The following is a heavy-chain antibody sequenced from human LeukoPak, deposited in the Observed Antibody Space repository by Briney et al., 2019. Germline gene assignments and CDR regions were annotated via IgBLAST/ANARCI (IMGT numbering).Heavy chain of an antibody. Sequence: GGSLRLSCAASGFTFSSYGMHWVRQAPGKGLEWVAFIRYGGSNKYYADSVKGRFTISRDNSKNTLYLQMNSLRAEDTAVYYCAKDLIAVAGTLGYWGQGTLVTVSS. CDR2: IRYGGSNK. J-gene: IGHJ4*02. CDR1: GFTFSSYG. CDR3: AKDLIAVAGTLGY. D-gene: IGHD6-19*01. V-gene: IGHV3-30*02.